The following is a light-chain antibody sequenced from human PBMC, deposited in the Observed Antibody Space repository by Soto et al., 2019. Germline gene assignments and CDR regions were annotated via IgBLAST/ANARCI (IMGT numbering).Light chain of an antibody. V-gene: IGLV2-11*01. J-gene: IGLJ3*02. CDR1: SSDVGAYDF. Sequence: QSALTQPRSVSGSLGQSVTISCTGTSSDVGAYDFVSWYQQNPGKAPRLTIFDVIKRPSGVPDRFSGSKSGNTASLTISGLXSEDEADYHCSSYAGSHTYEVFGGGTKVTVL. CDR3: SSYAGSHTYEV. CDR2: DVI.